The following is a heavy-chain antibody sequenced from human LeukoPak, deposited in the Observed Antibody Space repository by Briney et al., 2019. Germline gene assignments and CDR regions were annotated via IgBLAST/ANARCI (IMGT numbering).Heavy chain of an antibody. V-gene: IGHV3-7*01. CDR1: GFTFSSYW. D-gene: IGHD3-9*01. Sequence: GGSLRLSCAASGFTFSSYWMSWVRQAPGKGLEWVANIKQDGSEKYYVDSVKGRFTISRDNAKNSLYLQMNSLRAGDTAVYYCARDGNVLTGQPSIDAFDIWGQGTMVTVSS. CDR2: IKQDGSEK. CDR3: ARDGNVLTGQPSIDAFDI. J-gene: IGHJ3*02.